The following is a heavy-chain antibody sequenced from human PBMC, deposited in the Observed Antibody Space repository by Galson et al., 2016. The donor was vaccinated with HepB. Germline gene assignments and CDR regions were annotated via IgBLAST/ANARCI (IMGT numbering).Heavy chain of an antibody. CDR1: GFTFSTYW. CDR2: INSDESST. CDR3: ARGEGNYFDTSGG. Sequence: SLRLSCAASGFTFSTYWMHWVRQAPGKGLVWVSRINSDESSTNYADSVKGRFTISRDNAKNTLYLQMNSLRAEDTAVYYCARGEGNYFDTSGGWGQGTLVTVSS. J-gene: IGHJ4*02. D-gene: IGHD3-22*01. V-gene: IGHV3-74*01.